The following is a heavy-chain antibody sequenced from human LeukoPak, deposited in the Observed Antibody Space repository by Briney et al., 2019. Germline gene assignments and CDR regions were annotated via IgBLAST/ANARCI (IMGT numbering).Heavy chain of an antibody. Sequence: SETLSLTCAVYGGSFSGYYWSWIRQPPGKGLEWIGEINHSGSTNYNPSLKSRVTISVDTSKNQFSLKLSSVTAADTAVYYCARGNYDSSGYYPSLLYGMDVWGQGTTVTVSS. CDR1: GGSFSGYY. J-gene: IGHJ6*02. V-gene: IGHV4-34*01. CDR3: ARGNYDSSGYYPSLLYGMDV. CDR2: INHSGST. D-gene: IGHD3-22*01.